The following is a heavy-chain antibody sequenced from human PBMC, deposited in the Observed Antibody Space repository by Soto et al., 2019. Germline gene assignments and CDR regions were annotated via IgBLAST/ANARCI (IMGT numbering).Heavy chain of an antibody. J-gene: IGHJ6*02. CDR2: IYPGDSDT. V-gene: IGHV5-51*01. D-gene: IGHD6-6*01. CDR3: GRLASSSPGYYVMDV. Sequence: GESLKISCKGSGYSFTSYWIGWVRQMPGKGLEWMGIIYPGDSDTRYSPSFQGQVTIPADKSISTAYLQWSSLKASDTAMYYCGRLASSSPGYYVMDVWGQGTTVPVSS. CDR1: GYSFTSYW.